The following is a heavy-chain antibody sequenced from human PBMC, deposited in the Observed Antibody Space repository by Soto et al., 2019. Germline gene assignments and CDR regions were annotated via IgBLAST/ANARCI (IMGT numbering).Heavy chain of an antibody. CDR1: GFTFTSSA. D-gene: IGHD3-16*01. V-gene: IGHV1-58*01. J-gene: IGHJ6*02. Sequence: GASVRVSCKASGFTFTSSAVQWVRQARGQRLEWIGWIVVGSGNTNYAQKFQGRVTITADESTSTAYMEPSSLRSEDTAVYYCARVGVRGSDYYYYYGMDVWGQGTTVTVSS. CDR2: IVVGSGNT. CDR3: ARVGVRGSDYYYYYGMDV.